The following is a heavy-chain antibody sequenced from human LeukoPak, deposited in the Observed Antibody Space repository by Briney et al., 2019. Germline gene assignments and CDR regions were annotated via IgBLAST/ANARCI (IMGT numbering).Heavy chain of an antibody. Sequence: ASVKVSCKVSGYTLTELSMHWVRQAPGKGLEWMGGFDPEDGETIYAQKFQGRVTMTEDTSTDTAYMELSSLRSEDTAVYYCGTSPDYYDSSDIWGQGTMVTVSS. D-gene: IGHD3-22*01. V-gene: IGHV1-24*01. CDR3: GTSPDYYDSSDI. J-gene: IGHJ3*02. CDR1: GYTLTELS. CDR2: FDPEDGET.